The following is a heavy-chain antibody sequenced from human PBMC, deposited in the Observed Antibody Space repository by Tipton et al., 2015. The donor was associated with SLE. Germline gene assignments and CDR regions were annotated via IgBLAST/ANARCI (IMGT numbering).Heavy chain of an antibody. J-gene: IGHJ4*02. D-gene: IGHD4-17*01. V-gene: IGHV4-59*08. Sequence: TLSLTCTVSGGSISGHYRSWIWQPPGKGLEWIGYIYDSGSTSYSPSLKSRVTISEDTSKQQFSLKLSSLSAADTAVYSCARHAGDYAYFDSWGQGTLVTVSS. CDR3: ARHAGDYAYFDS. CDR1: GGSISGHY. CDR2: IYDSGST.